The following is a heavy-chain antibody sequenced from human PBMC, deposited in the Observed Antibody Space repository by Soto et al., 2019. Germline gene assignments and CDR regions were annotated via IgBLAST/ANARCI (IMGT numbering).Heavy chain of an antibody. Sequence: SGGSLRLSCADSGFMFSRSGMTWVRQAPGMRLESVAGIGGSGRNTYYADSVKGRFTISRDNSKNTLFLQMNSLRDEDTAIYYCAKDGLSDSPSAIDYWGQGTLVTVSS. V-gene: IGHV3-23*01. CDR1: GFMFSRSG. D-gene: IGHD6-13*01. CDR3: AKDGLSDSPSAIDY. CDR2: IGGSGRNT. J-gene: IGHJ4*02.